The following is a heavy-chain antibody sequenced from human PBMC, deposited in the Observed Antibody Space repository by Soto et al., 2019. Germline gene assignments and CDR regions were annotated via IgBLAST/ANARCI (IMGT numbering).Heavy chain of an antibody. J-gene: IGHJ5*02. Sequence: SSETLSLTCSVSGGSTFSYYWSWIRQPPGKGLEWIGYFSYTGSTNYNPSLKSRVTMSLDTSRNQISLKLASVTAADTAVYYCARSPDSFGSGSYFWFHPWGQGALVTVSS. D-gene: IGHD3-10*01. CDR3: ARSPDSFGSGSYFWFHP. CDR2: FSYTGST. V-gene: IGHV4-59*01. CDR1: GGSTFSYY.